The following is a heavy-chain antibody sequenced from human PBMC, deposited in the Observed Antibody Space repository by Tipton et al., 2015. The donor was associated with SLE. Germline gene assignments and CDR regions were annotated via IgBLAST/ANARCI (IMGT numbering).Heavy chain of an antibody. D-gene: IGHD3-10*01. V-gene: IGHV4-4*02. CDR3: ARDRRGWYFDL. J-gene: IGHJ2*01. CDR1: GGSINSSNW. Sequence: GLVKPSGTVSLTCGVSGGSINSSNWWTWVRQPPGKGLEWIGEIHHSGSTNYNPSLKSRVTISVDTSKNQFSLKLSSVTAADTAEYYCARDRRGWYFDLWGRGTPVTVSS. CDR2: IHHSGST.